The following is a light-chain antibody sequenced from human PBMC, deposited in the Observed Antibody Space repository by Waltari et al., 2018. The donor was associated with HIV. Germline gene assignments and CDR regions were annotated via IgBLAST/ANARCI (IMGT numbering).Light chain of an antibody. J-gene: IGKJ2*01. V-gene: IGKV3-20*01. CDR3: QQYGSSPYT. Sequence: IVLTQSPGTLSLSPGERATLSCRASQSVSSSYLAWYQQEPGQAPRLLSYAASRRATGIPDRFSGSGSGTDFTLTISGLEPEDFAVYYCQQYGSSPYTFGQGTNLEIK. CDR2: AAS. CDR1: QSVSSSY.